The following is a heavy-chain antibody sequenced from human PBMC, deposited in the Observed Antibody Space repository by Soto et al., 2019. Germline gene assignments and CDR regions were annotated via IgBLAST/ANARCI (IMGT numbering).Heavy chain of an antibody. D-gene: IGHD6-13*01. V-gene: IGHV3-48*02. Sequence: VQLVESGGGVVQPGRSLRLSCAASGFTFSSYSMNWVRQAPGKGLEWVSYISSSSSTIYYADSVKGRFTISRDNAKNSLYLQMNSLRDEDTAVYYCARDQGIAAAGTPPSIDYWGQGTLVTVSS. CDR2: ISSSSSTI. CDR1: GFTFSSYS. J-gene: IGHJ4*02. CDR3: ARDQGIAAAGTPPSIDY.